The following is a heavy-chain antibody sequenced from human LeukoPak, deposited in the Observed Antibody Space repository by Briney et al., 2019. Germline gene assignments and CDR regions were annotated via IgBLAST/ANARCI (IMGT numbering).Heavy chain of an antibody. CDR1: GFTFRSYG. D-gene: IGHD4-17*01. J-gene: IGHJ4*02. CDR2: IWSDGSNK. V-gene: IGHV3-33*01. Sequence: PGGSLRLSCAASGFTFRSYGMLWVRQAPGKGLEWVAVIWSDGSNKYYGDSVKGRFTISRDNSKNTLYLQMNSLRAEDTGVYYCARGERGDYAAFDYWGQGSLVTVSS. CDR3: ARGERGDYAAFDY.